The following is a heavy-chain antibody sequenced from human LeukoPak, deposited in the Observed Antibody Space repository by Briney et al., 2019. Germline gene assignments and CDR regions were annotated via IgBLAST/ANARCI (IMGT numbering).Heavy chain of an antibody. CDR1: GGSVSGYY. D-gene: IGHD3-10*01. V-gene: IGHV4-59*02. CDR2: IYYSGST. J-gene: IGHJ4*02. Sequence: RSSETLSLTCTVSGGSVSGYYWSWIRQPPGKGLEWIGYIYYSGSTNYNPSLKSRVTMSVDTSKNQFSLKLTSVTAADTAVYYCARDRFGRTTHFDYWGQGILVTVSS. CDR3: ARDRFGRTTHFDY.